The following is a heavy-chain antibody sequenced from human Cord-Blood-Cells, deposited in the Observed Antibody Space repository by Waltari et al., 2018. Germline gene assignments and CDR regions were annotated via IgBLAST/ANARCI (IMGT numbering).Heavy chain of an antibody. CDR1: GGSFSGYY. CDR2: IKHSGST. D-gene: IGHD3-10*01. V-gene: IGHV4-34*01. CDR3: ARGQRNYYGSGSYDY. Sequence: QVQLQQWGAGLLKPSETLSLTCAVYGGSFSGYYWSWLRQPPGKGLEWIGEIKHSGSTNYNPSLKSRVTISVDTSKNQFSLKLSSVTAADTAVYYCARGQRNYYGSGSYDYWGQGTLVTVSS. J-gene: IGHJ4*02.